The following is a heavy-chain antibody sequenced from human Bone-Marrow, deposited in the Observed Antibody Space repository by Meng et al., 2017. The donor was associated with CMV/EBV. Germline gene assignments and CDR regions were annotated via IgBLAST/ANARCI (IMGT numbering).Heavy chain of an antibody. Sequence: QVAVVASGAYGKKPGDSVQVSCKASGYTFTGYYMHWVRQAPGQGLEWMGWINPNSGGTNYAQKFQGRVTMTRDTSISTAYMELSRLRSDDTAVYYCARGYDSSGYQDYWGQGTLVTVSS. V-gene: IGHV1-2*02. CDR2: INPNSGGT. CDR1: GYTFTGYY. J-gene: IGHJ4*02. D-gene: IGHD3-22*01. CDR3: ARGYDSSGYQDY.